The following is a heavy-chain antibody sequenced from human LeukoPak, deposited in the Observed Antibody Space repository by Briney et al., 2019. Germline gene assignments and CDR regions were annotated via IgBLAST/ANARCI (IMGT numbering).Heavy chain of an antibody. D-gene: IGHD5-12*01. V-gene: IGHV3-23*01. Sequence: GGSLRLSCGVSGITLSNYGMSWVRQAPGKGLEWVAGLSGSAGGSNYADSVKGRFTISRDNAKNSVFLQMNSLTVEDTAVYYCARDGGVSGYDLLDYWGQGTLVTVSS. CDR2: LSGSAGGS. CDR3: ARDGGVSGYDLLDY. CDR1: GITLSNYG. J-gene: IGHJ4*02.